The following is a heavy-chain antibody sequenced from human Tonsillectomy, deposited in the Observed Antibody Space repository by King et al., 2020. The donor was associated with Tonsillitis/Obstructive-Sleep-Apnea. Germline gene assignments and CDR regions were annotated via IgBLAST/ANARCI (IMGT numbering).Heavy chain of an antibody. CDR3: AKDPRLYGDHVLLEYFDY. CDR2: ISWNSGNI. CDR1: GFTFDDYA. J-gene: IGHJ4*02. D-gene: IGHD4-17*01. V-gene: IGHV3-9*01. Sequence: GQLVQSGGGLVQPGRSLRLSCAASGFTFDDYAMHWVRQAPGKGLEWVSGISWNSGNIGYADSVKGRFTISRDNAKNSLYLQMNSLRAEDTALYYCAKDPRLYGDHVLLEYFDYWGQGTLVTVSS.